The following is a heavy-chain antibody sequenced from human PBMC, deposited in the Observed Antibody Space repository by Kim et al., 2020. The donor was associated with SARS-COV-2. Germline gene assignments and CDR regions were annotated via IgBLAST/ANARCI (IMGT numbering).Heavy chain of an antibody. CDR3: ARDLWFGELLGTSPYGMDV. J-gene: IGHJ6*02. Sequence: GRFTISRDNSKNTLYLQMNSLRAEDTAVYYCARDLWFGELLGTSPYGMDVWGQGTTVTVSS. D-gene: IGHD3-10*01. V-gene: IGHV3-30*07.